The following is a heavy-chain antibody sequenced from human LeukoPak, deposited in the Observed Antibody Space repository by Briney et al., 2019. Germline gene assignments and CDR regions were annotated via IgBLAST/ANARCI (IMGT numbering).Heavy chain of an antibody. Sequence: EASVTVSCKASGYTLTSYDINWVRQATGQGLEWMGWMNPNSGNTGYAQKFQGRVTMTRNTSISTTYMELSSLRSEDTAVYYCASLPYYFIAAAGTVNPGGMADVWGQGTTVTVSS. CDR3: ASLPYYFIAAAGTVNPGGMADV. CDR2: MNPNSGNT. V-gene: IGHV1-8*01. CDR1: GYTLTSYD. D-gene: IGHD6-13*01. J-gene: IGHJ6*02.